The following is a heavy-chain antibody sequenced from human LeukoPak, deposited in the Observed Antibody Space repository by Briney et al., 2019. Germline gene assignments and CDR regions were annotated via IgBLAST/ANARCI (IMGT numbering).Heavy chain of an antibody. J-gene: IGHJ4*02. V-gene: IGHV1-2*04. D-gene: IGHD3-22*01. CDR2: INPNSGGT. CDR3: ARATYYYDSSGSTLLYYFDY. Sequence: GASVKVSCKASGYTFTGYYMHWVRQAPGQGLEWMGWINPNSGGTNYAQKFQGWVTMTRDTSIFTAYVELSRLRSDDTAVYYCARATYYYDSSGSTLLYYFDYWGQGTLVTVSS. CDR1: GYTFTGYY.